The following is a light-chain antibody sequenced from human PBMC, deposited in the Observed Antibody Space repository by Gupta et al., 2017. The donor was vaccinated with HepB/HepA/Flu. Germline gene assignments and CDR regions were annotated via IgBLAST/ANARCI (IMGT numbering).Light chain of an antibody. CDR2: DAS. Sequence: EIVLTQSPATLSLSPGERATLSCTASQSVRSYLAWYQQKPGQAPSLLIYDASERAAGIPARFSGSGSGTDFSLTISSLEPEDFALYYCLQRSTWPWTFGQGTKVEVK. CDR3: LQRSTWPWT. CDR1: QSVRSY. V-gene: IGKV3-11*01. J-gene: IGKJ1*01.